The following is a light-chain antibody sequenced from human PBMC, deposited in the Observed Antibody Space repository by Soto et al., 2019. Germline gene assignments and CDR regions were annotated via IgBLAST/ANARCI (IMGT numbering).Light chain of an antibody. J-gene: IGLJ3*02. Sequence: QSALTQPASVSGSPGQSITISCTGTSSDVGGYNYASWYQQHPGKAPKLMLYEVSDRPSGVSNRFSGSKSGNTASLTISGLQAEDEADYYCSSYTSTSTYVFGGGTKVTVL. V-gene: IGLV2-14*01. CDR3: SSYTSTSTYV. CDR1: SSDVGGYNY. CDR2: EVS.